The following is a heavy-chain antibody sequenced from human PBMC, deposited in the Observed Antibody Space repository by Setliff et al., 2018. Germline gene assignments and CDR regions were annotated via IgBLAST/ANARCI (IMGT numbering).Heavy chain of an antibody. J-gene: IGHJ6*02. CDR3: ARGDRSSYRDYGMDV. CDR1: GGSISSYY. Sequence: LSLTCTVSGGSISSYYWSWIRQPPGKGLEWIGYIYYSGSTNYNPSLKSRVTISVDTSKNQFSLKLSSVTAADTAVYYCARGDRSSYRDYGMDVWGQGTTVTVSS. D-gene: IGHD3-16*01. V-gene: IGHV4-59*01. CDR2: IYYSGST.